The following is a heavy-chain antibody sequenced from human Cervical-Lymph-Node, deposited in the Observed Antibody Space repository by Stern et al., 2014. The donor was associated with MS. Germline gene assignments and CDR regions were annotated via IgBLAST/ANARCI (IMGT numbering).Heavy chain of an antibody. CDR2: LFPVCVTP. V-gene: IGHV1-69*01. D-gene: IGHD6-13*01. CDR3: ALSSETSDRWYSLGYDL. J-gene: IGHJ5*02. Sequence: QMQLVQSGAEVPKPGSSVMVSCKASGGTFSKFPSRWVRQAPGQGLEWMGGLFPVCVTPTYAQEFRGRVTITADVSTSTVYMELSILRSDDTAVYYCALSSETSDRWYSLGYDLWGQGALVTVSS. CDR1: GGTFSKFP.